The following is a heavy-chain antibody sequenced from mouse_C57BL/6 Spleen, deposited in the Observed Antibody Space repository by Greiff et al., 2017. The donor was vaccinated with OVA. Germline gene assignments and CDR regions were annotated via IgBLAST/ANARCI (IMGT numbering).Heavy chain of an antibody. J-gene: IGHJ2*01. CDR2: IYPRSGNT. CDR3: ARSATTVVATGYFDY. D-gene: IGHD1-1*01. CDR1: GYTFTSYG. V-gene: IGHV1-81*01. Sequence: QVLLKQSGAELARPGASVKLSCKASGYTFTSYGISWVKQRTGQGLEWIGEIYPRSGNTYYNEKFKGKATLTADKSSSTAYMELRSLTSEDSAVYFCARSATTVVATGYFDYWGQGTTLTVSS.